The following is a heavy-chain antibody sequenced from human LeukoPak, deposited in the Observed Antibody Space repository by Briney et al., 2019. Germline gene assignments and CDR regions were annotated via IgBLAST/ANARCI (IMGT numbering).Heavy chain of an antibody. Sequence: GESLKISCQASGYSFSDNWIGWVRQRPGKGLQWMGIINPHDSTTKYSPSFQGQVTISVDKSINTAYLQWSSLTASDTAIYYCARHLRTSTYRDLDYWAREPWSPSPQ. V-gene: IGHV5-51*01. CDR3: ARHLRTSTYRDLDY. D-gene: IGHD1-14*01. J-gene: IGHJ4*02. CDR2: INPHDSTT. CDR1: GYSFSDNW.